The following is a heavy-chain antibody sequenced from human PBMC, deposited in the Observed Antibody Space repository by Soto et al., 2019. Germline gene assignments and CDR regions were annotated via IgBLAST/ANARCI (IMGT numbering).Heavy chain of an antibody. Sequence: QVQLQQWGAGLLKPSETLSLTCAVYGGSFSGYYWSWIRQPPGKGLEWIGEINHSGSTNYNPSLKSRVTISVDTSKNQFSLKLSSVTAADTAVFYCARVEDYYGSGSYSPNFDYWGQGTLVTDSS. J-gene: IGHJ4*02. V-gene: IGHV4-34*01. CDR3: ARVEDYYGSGSYSPNFDY. CDR2: INHSGST. D-gene: IGHD3-10*01. CDR1: GGSFSGYY.